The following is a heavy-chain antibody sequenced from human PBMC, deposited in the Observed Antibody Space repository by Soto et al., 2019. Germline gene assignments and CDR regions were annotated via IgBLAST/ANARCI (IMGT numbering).Heavy chain of an antibody. D-gene: IGHD1-1*01. J-gene: IGHJ3*01. Sequence: EVQLLESGGGLVQPGGSLRLSCAASGFTFNTYVMNWVRQAPGKGLEWVSTISYSADKTHYADSVKGSFTISRDNSRDTLFLQMNRLGADDAAVYYCARRARTATTNWGAFDVWGQGTMVTVSS. CDR2: ISYSADKT. CDR1: GFTFNTYV. CDR3: ARRARTATTNWGAFDV. V-gene: IGHV3-23*01.